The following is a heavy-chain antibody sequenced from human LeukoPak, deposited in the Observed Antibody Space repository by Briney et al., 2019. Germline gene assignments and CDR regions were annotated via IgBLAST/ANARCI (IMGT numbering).Heavy chain of an antibody. CDR3: ARATSPYYYYYMDV. Sequence: GGALRLSCAASGFTFSSYGMHWVREAPGKGLEWVAVIWYDGSNKYYADSVKGRFTISRDNSKNTLYLQMNRLRAEDTAVYYCARATSPYYYYYMDVWGKGTTVTVSS. CDR1: GFTFSSYG. D-gene: IGHD1-14*01. J-gene: IGHJ6*03. CDR2: IWYDGSNK. V-gene: IGHV3-33*01.